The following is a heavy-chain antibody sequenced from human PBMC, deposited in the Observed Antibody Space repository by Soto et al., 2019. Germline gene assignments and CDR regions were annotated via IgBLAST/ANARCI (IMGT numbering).Heavy chain of an antibody. D-gene: IGHD4-4*01. V-gene: IGHV3-23*01. CDR1: GFTFSSYA. CDR3: AKDQTTGFPPTPDV. Sequence: GGSLRLSCAASGFTFSSYAMSWVRQAPWKGLEWVSAISGSGGSTYYADSVKGRFTISRDNSKNTLYLQMNSLRAEDTSVYYCAKDQTTGFPPTPDVWGQGTTVTVSS. CDR2: ISGSGGST. J-gene: IGHJ6*02.